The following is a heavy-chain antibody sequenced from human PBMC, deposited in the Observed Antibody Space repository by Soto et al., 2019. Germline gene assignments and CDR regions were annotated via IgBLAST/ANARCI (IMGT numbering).Heavy chain of an antibody. Sequence: ASVKVSCKASGGTFSSYAISWVRQAPGQGLEWMGWMNPNSGNTGYALKFQGRVSMTRNTSIYTVYLELSSLASDDTAVYYCVRMASSGTLNWFDPWGQGTLVTAPQ. D-gene: IGHD1-1*01. CDR1: GGTFSSYA. CDR3: VRMASSGTLNWFDP. CDR2: MNPNSGNT. J-gene: IGHJ5*02. V-gene: IGHV1-8*02.